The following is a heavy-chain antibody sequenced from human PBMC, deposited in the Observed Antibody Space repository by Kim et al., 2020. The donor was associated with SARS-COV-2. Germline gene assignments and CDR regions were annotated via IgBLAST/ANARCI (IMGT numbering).Heavy chain of an antibody. Sequence: GGSLRLSCAASGFTFSSYGMHWVRQAPGKGLEWVAVISYDGSNKYYADSVKGRFTISRDNSKNMLYLQMNSLRAEDTAVYYCAKDRRGPFIVVVVAPDYWGQGTLVTVSS. V-gene: IGHV3-30*18. CDR1: GFTFSSYG. CDR3: AKDRRGPFIVVVVAPDY. CDR2: ISYDGSNK. D-gene: IGHD2-15*01. J-gene: IGHJ4*02.